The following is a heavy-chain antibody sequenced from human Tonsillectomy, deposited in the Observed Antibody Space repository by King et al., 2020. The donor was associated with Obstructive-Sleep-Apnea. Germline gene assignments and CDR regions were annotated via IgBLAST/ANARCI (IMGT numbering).Heavy chain of an antibody. J-gene: IGHJ6*02. CDR3: ARETGYCSGGRCYRYGMDV. CDR1: GFTFSTFS. Sequence: VQLVESGGGLVKPGGSLRLSCAASGFTFSTFSMNWVRQAPGKGLDGGSSITSSGSYIYYVDSVKGRFTISRDNAKNSLFLQMNSLRAEDTAVYSCARETGYCSGGRCYRYGMDVWGQGTTVTVSS. CDR2: ITSSGSYI. D-gene: IGHD2-15*01. V-gene: IGHV3-21*01.